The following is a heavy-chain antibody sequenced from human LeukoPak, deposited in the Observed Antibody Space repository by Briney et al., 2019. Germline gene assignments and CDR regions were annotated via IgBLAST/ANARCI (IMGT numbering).Heavy chain of an antibody. V-gene: IGHV4-4*07. J-gene: IGHJ4*02. Sequence: SETLSLTCTVSGGSISSYYWSWIRQPAGKGLEWIGRIYTSGKTNYNPSLKSRVTMSVDTSKNQFSLKLSSVTAADTAVYYCARDVNRGSTWAFDYWGQGTLVTVSS. CDR2: IYTSGKT. CDR3: ARDVNRGSTWAFDY. CDR1: GGSISSYY. D-gene: IGHD6-13*01.